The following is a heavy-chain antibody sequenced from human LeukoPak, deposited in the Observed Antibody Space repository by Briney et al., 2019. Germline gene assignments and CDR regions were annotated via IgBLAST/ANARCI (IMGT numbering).Heavy chain of an antibody. V-gene: IGHV4-59*01. J-gene: IGHJ6*02. CDR2: FYSSGNS. Sequence: SETLSLTCTVSGGSISGYYWSWIRQAPGKGLEWIGYFYSSGNSNYNPSLKSRVTISGDSSKSQLSLRLNSVTAADTAVYYCARGFKPYYYYGMDVWGQGTTVTVSS. CDR3: ARGFKPYYYYGMDV. CDR1: GGSISGYY.